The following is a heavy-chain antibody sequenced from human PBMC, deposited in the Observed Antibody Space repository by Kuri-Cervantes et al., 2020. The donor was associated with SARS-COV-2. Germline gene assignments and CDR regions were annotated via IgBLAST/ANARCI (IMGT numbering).Heavy chain of an antibody. J-gene: IGHJ3*02. Sequence: GGSLRLSCAASGFTFSSYAMSWVRQAPGKGLEWVSAISGSGGSTYCADSVKGRFTISRDNSKNTLYLQMNSLRAEDTAVYYCAKDISSGYYFDAFDIWGQGTMVTVSS. CDR1: GFTFSSYA. CDR2: ISGSGGST. CDR3: AKDISSGYYFDAFDI. V-gene: IGHV3-23*01. D-gene: IGHD3-22*01.